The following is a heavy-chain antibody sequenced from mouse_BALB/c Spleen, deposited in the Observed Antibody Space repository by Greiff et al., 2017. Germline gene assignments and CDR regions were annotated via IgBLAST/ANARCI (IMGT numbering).Heavy chain of an antibody. CDR1: GYTFTSYW. Sequence: VQLQQSGAELAKPGASVKMSCKASGYTFTSYWMHWVKRRPGQGLEWIGYINPSTGYTEYNQKFKDKATLTADKSSSTAYMQLSSLTSEDSAVYYCARNGNLYWYFDVWGAGTTVTVSS. V-gene: IGHV1-7*01. J-gene: IGHJ1*01. D-gene: IGHD2-1*01. CDR2: INPSTGYT. CDR3: ARNGNLYWYFDV.